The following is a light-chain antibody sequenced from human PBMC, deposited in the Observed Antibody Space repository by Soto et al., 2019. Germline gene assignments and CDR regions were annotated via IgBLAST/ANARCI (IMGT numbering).Light chain of an antibody. Sequence: QSALTQPASVSGSPGQWITISCTGTSSDVGGYNYVSWYQQHPGKAPKLMIYEVSNRPSGVSNRLSGSKSGNTASLTISGLQAEDEADYYCCSYTRTSNHYFFGSGTKVTVL. J-gene: IGLJ1*01. CDR2: EVS. CDR1: SSDVGGYNY. CDR3: CSYTRTSNHYF. V-gene: IGLV2-14*03.